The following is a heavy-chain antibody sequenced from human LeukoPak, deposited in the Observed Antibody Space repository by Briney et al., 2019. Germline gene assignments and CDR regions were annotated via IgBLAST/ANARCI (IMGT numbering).Heavy chain of an antibody. J-gene: IGHJ3*02. V-gene: IGHV4-59*08. CDR2: INYSGST. CDR1: DGSFSSYY. Sequence: MTSETLSLTCTVSDGSFSSYYWSWIRQPPGKGLEWIGYINYSGSTNYNPSLKSRVTISADTSKNQFSLQLTSMTPDDTAVYYCARLSERGSRDGFDIWGQGTMITVSS. CDR3: ARLSERGSRDGFDI. D-gene: IGHD3-10*01.